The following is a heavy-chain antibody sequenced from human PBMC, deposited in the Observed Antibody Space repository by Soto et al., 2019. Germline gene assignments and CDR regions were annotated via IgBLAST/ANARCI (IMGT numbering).Heavy chain of an antibody. D-gene: IGHD1-1*01. CDR3: NRDWRHAADY. Sequence: PGGSLRLSCRTSGFTFSESAMNWVRQASGKGLEWVGHIRSQPNGHATEYAASVKGRFTISRDDSRNTAYLQMDSLKTEDTAVYFYNRDWRHAADYWGQGILVTVSS. V-gene: IGHV3-73*01. CDR2: IRSQPNGHAT. J-gene: IGHJ4*02. CDR1: GFTFSESA.